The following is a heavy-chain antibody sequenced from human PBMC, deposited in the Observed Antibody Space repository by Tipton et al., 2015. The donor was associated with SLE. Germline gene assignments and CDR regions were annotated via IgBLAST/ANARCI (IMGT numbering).Heavy chain of an antibody. D-gene: IGHD1-20*01. J-gene: IGHJ4*02. CDR1: GGSISSYY. CDR2: IYYSGST. Sequence: LRLSCTVSGGSISSYYWRWIRQPPGKGLEWIGYIYYSGSTNYNPSLKSRVSISVDTSKNQFSLRLSSVTAADTAVYYCARETGGVTGTLVFWGQRALVTVSS. V-gene: IGHV4-59*01. CDR3: ARETGGVTGTLVF.